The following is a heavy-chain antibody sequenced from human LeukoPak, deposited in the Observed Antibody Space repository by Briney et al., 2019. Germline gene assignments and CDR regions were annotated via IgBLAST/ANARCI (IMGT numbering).Heavy chain of an antibody. CDR2: ISGSGGST. V-gene: IGHV3-23*01. CDR1: VFTFSSYA. Sequence: GGSLRLSCAASVFTFSSYAMSWVRQAPGKGLEWVSAISGSGGSTYYADSVKGRFTISRDNSKNTLYLQMNSLRAEDTAVYYCATSGYDEYYFDYWGQGTLVTVSS. D-gene: IGHD5-12*01. CDR3: ATSGYDEYYFDY. J-gene: IGHJ4*02.